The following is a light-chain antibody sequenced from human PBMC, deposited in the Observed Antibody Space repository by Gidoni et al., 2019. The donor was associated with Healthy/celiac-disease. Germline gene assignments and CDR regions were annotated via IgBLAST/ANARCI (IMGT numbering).Light chain of an antibody. CDR2: DAS. CDR3: QQYNSYSLWT. CDR1: QSSSSW. J-gene: IGKJ1*01. Sequence: DIQMTQSPSTLSASVGDRVTITCRASQSSSSWLAWYQQKPGKAPKLLIYDASSLESGVPSRFSGSGSGTEFTLTISSLQPDDFATYDCQQYNSYSLWTFGQGTKVEIK. V-gene: IGKV1-5*01.